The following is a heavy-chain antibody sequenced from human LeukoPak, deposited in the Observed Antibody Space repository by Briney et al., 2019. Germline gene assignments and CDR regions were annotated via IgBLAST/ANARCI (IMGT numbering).Heavy chain of an antibody. CDR3: ARDLGGSGPDY. CDR2: IWYDGSNK. Sequence: GGSLRLSCAASGFTFSSSAMHWVRQAPGKGLEWVAVIWYDGSNKYYGDSVKGRFTISRDNSKNTVYLQMNTLRAEDTAVYYCARDLGGSGPDYWGQGTLVTVSS. D-gene: IGHD2-15*01. CDR1: GFTFSSSA. V-gene: IGHV3-33*08. J-gene: IGHJ4*02.